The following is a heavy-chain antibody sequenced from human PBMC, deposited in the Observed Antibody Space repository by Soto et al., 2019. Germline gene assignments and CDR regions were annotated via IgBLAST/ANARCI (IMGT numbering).Heavy chain of an antibody. CDR1: GDSISSYY. CDR3: ARGHLGITTTGTWYDFDY. Sequence: PSETLSLTCTVSGDSISSYYWTWIRQPPGKGLEYIGYIYYSGRTYYNPSLKSRVTISVDTSKNQFSLKLSSVTAADTAVYYCARGHLGITTTGTWYDFDYWGKGTLVTVS. CDR2: IYYSGRT. J-gene: IGHJ4*02. V-gene: IGHV4-59*01. D-gene: IGHD2-15*01.